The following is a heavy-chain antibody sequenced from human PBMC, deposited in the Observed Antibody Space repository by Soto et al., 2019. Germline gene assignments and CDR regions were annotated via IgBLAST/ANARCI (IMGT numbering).Heavy chain of an antibody. V-gene: IGHV3-72*01. CDR1: GFTFSDHY. J-gene: IGHJ4*02. CDR2: SRNKANSYTT. D-gene: IGHD2-2*01. CDR3: DRARKNGGTTSYIDY. Sequence: PGGSLRLSCAASGFTFSDHYMDWIRQAPGKGLEWVGRSRNKANSYTTSYAASVKGRFTISRDDSKNSLFLQMNSLKTEDTAVYYCDRARKNGGTTSYIDYWGQGTLVTVSS.